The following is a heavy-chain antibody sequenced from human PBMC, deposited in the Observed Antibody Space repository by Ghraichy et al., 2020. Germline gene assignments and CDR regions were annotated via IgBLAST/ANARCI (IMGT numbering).Heavy chain of an antibody. CDR1: GGSVSSGSSY. J-gene: IGHJ6*03. CDR2: IHHSGST. V-gene: IGHV4-61*01. Sequence: SETLSLTCTVSGGSVSSGSSYWSWIRQPPGKGLEWIGEIHHSGSTNYNPSLKSRVTISVDKSKNQFSLKLSSVTAADTAVYYCARGGYYYYMDDWGKGTTVTVSS. CDR3: ARGGYYYYMDD.